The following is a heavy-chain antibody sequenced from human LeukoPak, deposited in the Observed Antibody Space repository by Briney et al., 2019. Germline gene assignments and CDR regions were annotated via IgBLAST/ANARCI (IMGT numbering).Heavy chain of an antibody. Sequence: ASVKVSCKASGGTFSSYAISWVRQAPGQGLEWMGRIILIFGTANYAQKFQGRVTITTNESTSTAYMELSSLRSEDTAVYYCAMGPAMVNFDYWGQGTLVTVSS. V-gene: IGHV1-69*05. CDR1: GGTFSSYA. CDR3: AMGPAMVNFDY. CDR2: IILIFGTA. J-gene: IGHJ4*02. D-gene: IGHD5-18*01.